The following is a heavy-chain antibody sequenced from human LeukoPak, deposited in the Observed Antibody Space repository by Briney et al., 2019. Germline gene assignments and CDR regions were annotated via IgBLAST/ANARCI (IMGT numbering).Heavy chain of an antibody. CDR1: GFTFSSYE. CDR2: ISSSSSYI. CDR3: ARADSGGQPHY. V-gene: IGHV3-21*01. D-gene: IGHD1-26*01. J-gene: IGHJ4*02. Sequence: PGGSLRLSCAASGFTFSSYEMNWVRQAPGKGLEWVSSISSSSSYIYYADSVKGRFTISRDNAKNSLYLQMNSLRVEDTAVYYCARADSGGQPHYLGQGTLVTVSS.